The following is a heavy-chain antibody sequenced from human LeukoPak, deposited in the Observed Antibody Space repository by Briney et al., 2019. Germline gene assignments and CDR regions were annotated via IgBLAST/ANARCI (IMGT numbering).Heavy chain of an antibody. CDR1: GYSFTSYW. Sequence: GESLKISCKGSGYSFTSYWIGWVRQMPGKGLEWMGIIYPGDSDTRYSPSFQGQVTISADKSISTAYLQWSSLKASDTAMYYCARGIVGATTPHYYYYGMDVWGQGTTVTVSS. CDR2: IYPGDSDT. V-gene: IGHV5-51*01. D-gene: IGHD1-26*01. CDR3: ARGIVGATTPHYYYYGMDV. J-gene: IGHJ6*02.